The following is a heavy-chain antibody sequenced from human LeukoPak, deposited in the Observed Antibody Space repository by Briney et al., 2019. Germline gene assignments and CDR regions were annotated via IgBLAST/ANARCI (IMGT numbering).Heavy chain of an antibody. V-gene: IGHV4-61*08. D-gene: IGHD6-13*01. CDR1: GASISNVDFY. Sequence: TPSETLSLTCTVSGASISNVDFYWTWIRQAPGKGLEWIGYIYNSGSTHFNPSFKSRVTISEDTSKNQFSLKLTSVTAADTAVYYCARHSAHNSTNDAFDMWGQGTLVIVSS. J-gene: IGHJ3*02. CDR2: IYNSGST. CDR3: ARHSAHNSTNDAFDM.